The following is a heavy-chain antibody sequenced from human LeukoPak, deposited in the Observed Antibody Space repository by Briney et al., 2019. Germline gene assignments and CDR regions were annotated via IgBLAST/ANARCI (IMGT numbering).Heavy chain of an antibody. Sequence: GGSLRLSCAASGFTFSSYSMNWVRQAPGKGLEWVSSISNSSSYIYYADSVKGRFTISRDNAKNSLYLQMNSLRAEDTAVCYCARAYYYDSSGYYDGYWGQGTLVTVSS. D-gene: IGHD3-22*01. CDR2: ISNSSSYI. CDR3: ARAYYYDSSGYYDGY. J-gene: IGHJ4*02. CDR1: GFTFSSYS. V-gene: IGHV3-21*01.